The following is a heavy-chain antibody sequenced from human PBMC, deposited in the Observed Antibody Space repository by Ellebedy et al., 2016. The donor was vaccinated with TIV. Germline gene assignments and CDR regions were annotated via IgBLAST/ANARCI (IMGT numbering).Heavy chain of an antibody. D-gene: IGHD1-26*01. J-gene: IGHJ6*02. Sequence: PGGSLRLSCAASGFTFSNYVMHWVRQAPGKGLEWVAAIWFDGSKQYYADSVKGRFTISRDNAKNSLYLQMNSLRAEDTAVYYCARLLVGATTLILGSAMDVWGQGTTVTVSS. CDR2: IWFDGSKQ. CDR3: ARLLVGATTLILGSAMDV. V-gene: IGHV3-33*03. CDR1: GFTFSNYV.